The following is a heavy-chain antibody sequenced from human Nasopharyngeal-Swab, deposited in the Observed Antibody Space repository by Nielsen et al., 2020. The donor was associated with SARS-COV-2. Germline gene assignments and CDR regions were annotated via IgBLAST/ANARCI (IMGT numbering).Heavy chain of an antibody. CDR3: ARDRGINWFDP. CDR2: INPNSGGT. CDR1: GYTFTGYY. J-gene: IGHJ5*02. V-gene: IGHV1-2*04. Sequence: ASVTVSCKASGYTFTGYYMHWVRQAPGQGLEWMGWINPNSGGTNYAQKFQGWVNMTRDTSIRTAYMALSRLRSDDTAVYYCARDRGINWFDPWGQGTLVTVSS.